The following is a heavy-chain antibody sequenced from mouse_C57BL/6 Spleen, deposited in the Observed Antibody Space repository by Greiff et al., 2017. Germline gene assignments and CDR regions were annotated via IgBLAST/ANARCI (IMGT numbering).Heavy chain of an antibody. CDR3: ARGGTTVVPFDD. D-gene: IGHD1-1*01. J-gene: IGHJ2*01. V-gene: IGHV1-22*01. Sequence: VQLQQSGPELVKPGASVKMSCKASGYTFTDYNMHWVKQSHGTSLEWIGYINPNNGGSSYNQKFKGKATLTVNKSSSTAYMELRSLTSEDSAVYYCARGGTTVVPFDDWGQGTTLTVSS. CDR2: INPNNGGS. CDR1: GYTFTDYN.